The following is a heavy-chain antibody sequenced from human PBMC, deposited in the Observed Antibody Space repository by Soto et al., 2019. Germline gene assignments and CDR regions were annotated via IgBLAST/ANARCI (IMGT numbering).Heavy chain of an antibody. V-gene: IGHV1-2*02. Sequence: GXSVKTSFKASVYTFTGYYIHWVRQAPGQGLEWMGWINPNSGGTDYAQKFQGRVTMTRDTSISTAYMELSRLRSDDTAVYYCAGGVLSGSYYNWFDPWGQGPPVTVSS. CDR3: AGGVLSGSYYNWFDP. J-gene: IGHJ5*02. CDR1: VYTFTGYY. D-gene: IGHD1-26*01. CDR2: INPNSGGT.